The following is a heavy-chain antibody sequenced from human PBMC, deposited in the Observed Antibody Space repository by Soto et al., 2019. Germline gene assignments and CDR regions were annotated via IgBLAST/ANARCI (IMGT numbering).Heavy chain of an antibody. CDR3: ARGDILTGYLVPHFDY. D-gene: IGHD3-9*01. Sequence: TLSLTCTVSGGSISSYYWSWIRQPPGKGLEWIGYIYYSGSTNYNPSLKGRVTISVDTSKNQFSLKLSSVTAADTAVYYCARGDILTGYLVPHFDYWGQGTLVTVSS. V-gene: IGHV4-59*01. J-gene: IGHJ4*02. CDR2: IYYSGST. CDR1: GGSISSYY.